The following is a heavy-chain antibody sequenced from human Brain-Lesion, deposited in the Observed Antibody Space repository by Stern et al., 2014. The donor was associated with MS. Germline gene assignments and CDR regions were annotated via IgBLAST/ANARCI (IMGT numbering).Heavy chain of an antibody. V-gene: IGHV3-74*02. CDR3: ARGERWFDS. CDR1: GFTFRNYW. CDR2: VNNDGRRT. Sequence: EVQLVEPGGGLVQPGGSLRLSCAASGFTFRNYWMHWVRQAPGKGLVWVSRVNNDGRRTSYADSVKGRFTMSRDNAKNTLYLQMNSLRVEDTAIYYCARGERWFDSWGQGTLVTVSS. D-gene: IGHD3-10*01. J-gene: IGHJ5*01.